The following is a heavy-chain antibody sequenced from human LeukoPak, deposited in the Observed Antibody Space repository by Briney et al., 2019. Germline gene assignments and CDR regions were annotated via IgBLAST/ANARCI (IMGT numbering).Heavy chain of an antibody. J-gene: IGHJ4*02. CDR1: GFTISSYA. V-gene: IGHV3-23*01. CDR3: VKGGGNVRRYFEY. D-gene: IGHD4-23*01. Sequence: GGSLRLSCAASGFTISSYAMSWVRQAPGKGLEWVSAISGSGGSTYYADSVKGRFTISRNSSKNTLYLQMNSLRAEDTAVYYCVKGGGNVRRYFEYWGQGTLVTVSS. CDR2: ISGSGGST.